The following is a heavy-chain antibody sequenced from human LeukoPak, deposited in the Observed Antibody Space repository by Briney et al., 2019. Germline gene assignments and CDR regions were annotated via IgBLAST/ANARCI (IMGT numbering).Heavy chain of an antibody. J-gene: IGHJ4*02. Sequence: ASMKVSCKASGYTFTSYGISWVRQAPGQGLEGMGWISAYNGNTNYAQKLQGRVTMTTDTSTSTAYMELRSLRSEDTAVYYCARDGAYYYDSSGYYQFDYWGQGTLVTVSS. V-gene: IGHV1-18*01. CDR1: GYTFTSYG. D-gene: IGHD3-22*01. CDR3: ARDGAYYYDSSGYYQFDY. CDR2: ISAYNGNT.